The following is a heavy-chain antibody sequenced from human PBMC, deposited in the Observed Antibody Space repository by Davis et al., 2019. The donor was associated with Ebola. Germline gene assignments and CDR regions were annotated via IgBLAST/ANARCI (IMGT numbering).Heavy chain of an antibody. V-gene: IGHV3-30*04. CDR1: GSTFSVSA. Sequence: GESLKISCVSSGSTFSVSAMHWVRQAPGKGLEWVAVISYDGSNKYYADSVKGRFTISRDNSKNTLYLQMNSLRAEDTAVYYCARDLYGSGSSYFGYWGQGTLVTVSS. J-gene: IGHJ4*02. CDR2: ISYDGSNK. D-gene: IGHD3-10*01. CDR3: ARDLYGSGSSYFGY.